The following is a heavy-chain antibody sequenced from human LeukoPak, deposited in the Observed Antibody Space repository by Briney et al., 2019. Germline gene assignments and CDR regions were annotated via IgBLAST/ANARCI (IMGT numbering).Heavy chain of an antibody. J-gene: IGHJ4*02. CDR2: IYYSGST. CDR1: GVSISSGGYY. Sequence: SETLSLTCTVSGVSISSGGYYWSWIRQHPGKGLEWIEYIYYSGSTYYNPSLKSRVTISVDTSKNQFSLKLSSVTAADTAVYYCAGEGKNWYGYWHYWGQGTLVTVSS. D-gene: IGHD1-1*01. CDR3: AGEGKNWYGYWHY. V-gene: IGHV4-31*03.